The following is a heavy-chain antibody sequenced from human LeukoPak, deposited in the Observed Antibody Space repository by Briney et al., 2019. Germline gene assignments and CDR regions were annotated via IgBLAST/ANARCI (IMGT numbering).Heavy chain of an antibody. CDR1: GFTFTSSA. CDR2: IVVGSGNT. D-gene: IGHD5-18*01. Sequence: SVKVSCKASGFTFTSSAVQWVRQARGQRLEWIGWIVVGSGNTNYAQKFQERVTITRDMSTSTAYMELSSLGSEDTAVYYCARATGYSYLFDYWGQGTLVTVSS. CDR3: ARATGYSYLFDY. V-gene: IGHV1-58*01. J-gene: IGHJ4*02.